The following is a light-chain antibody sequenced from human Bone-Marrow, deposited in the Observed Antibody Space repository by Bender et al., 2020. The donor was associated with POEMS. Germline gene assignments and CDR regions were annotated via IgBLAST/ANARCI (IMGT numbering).Light chain of an antibody. J-gene: IGLJ1*01. CDR3: QVWDSSTGV. V-gene: IGLV3-21*01. Sequence: SYVVTQPPSVSVAPGQTARITCGGDNIGNRNVNWYQQKPGQAPVVVIYFDADRPLGIPERFAGSNSGNTATLTISRVEAEDEAAYHCQVWDSSTGVFGTGTKVTVL. CDR1: NIGNRN. CDR2: FDA.